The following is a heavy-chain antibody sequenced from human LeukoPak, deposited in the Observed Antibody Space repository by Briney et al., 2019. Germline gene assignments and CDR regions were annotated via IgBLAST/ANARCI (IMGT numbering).Heavy chain of an antibody. D-gene: IGHD3-22*01. CDR1: GYTFTGYY. Sequence: SVKVSCKASGYTFTGYYMHWVRQAPGQGLEWMGGIIPIFGTANYAQKFQGRVTITADESTSTAYMELSSLRSEDTAVYYCARDRGYYYDSSGIDYWGQGTLVTVSS. J-gene: IGHJ4*02. V-gene: IGHV1-69*13. CDR2: IIPIFGTA. CDR3: ARDRGYYYDSSGIDY.